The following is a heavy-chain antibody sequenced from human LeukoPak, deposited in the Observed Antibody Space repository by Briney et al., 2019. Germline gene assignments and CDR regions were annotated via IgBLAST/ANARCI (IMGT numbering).Heavy chain of an antibody. Sequence: ASVKVSCKVSGYTLTELSMHWVRQAPGKGLEWMGWINPNSGGSNYAQKFQGRVTMTRDTSISTAYMELSRLRSDDTAVYYCATYGDYVLGVSDVDAFDIWGQGTMVTVSS. V-gene: IGHV1-2*02. CDR2: INPNSGGS. J-gene: IGHJ3*02. D-gene: IGHD4-17*01. CDR1: GYTLTELS. CDR3: ATYGDYVLGVSDVDAFDI.